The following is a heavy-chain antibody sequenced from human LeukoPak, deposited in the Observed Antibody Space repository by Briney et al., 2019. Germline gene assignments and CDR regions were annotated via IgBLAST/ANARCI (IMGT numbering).Heavy chain of an antibody. V-gene: IGHV3-7*01. CDR2: VHPDGSEK. CDR3: ARYYYASGRDY. D-gene: IGHD3-10*01. J-gene: IGHJ4*02. Sequence: PGGSLRLSCAVSGFTFSSHWMSWVRQAPGKGLEWVANVHPDGSEKYYVDSVKGRFTISRDNAKNSLYLQMNSLRAEDTAVYYCARYYYASGRDYWGQGTLVTVSS. CDR1: GFTFSSHW.